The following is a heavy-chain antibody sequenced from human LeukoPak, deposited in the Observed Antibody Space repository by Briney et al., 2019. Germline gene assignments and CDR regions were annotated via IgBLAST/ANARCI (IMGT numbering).Heavy chain of an antibody. CDR1: GFTFSSYW. V-gene: IGHV3-20*04. Sequence: GGSLRLSCAASGFTFSSYWMHWVRQAPGKGLEWVSGINWNGGSTGYADSVKGRFTISRDNAKNSLYLQMNTLRAEDTALYYCARGKTSRYYYYGMDVWGQGTTVTVSS. J-gene: IGHJ6*02. CDR3: ARGKTSRYYYYGMDV. CDR2: INWNGGST.